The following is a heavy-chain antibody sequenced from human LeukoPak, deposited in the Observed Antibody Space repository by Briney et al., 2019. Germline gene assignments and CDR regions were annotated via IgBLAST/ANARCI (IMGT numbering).Heavy chain of an antibody. Sequence: GESLKISCKGSGYSFTSYWIGWVRQMPGKGLEWMGIIYPGDSDTRYSPSFQGQVTISADKSISTAYLQWSSLKASDTAMYYCARLPPGSYTFYYYGMDVWGQGTTVTVSS. CDR1: GYSFTSYW. V-gene: IGHV5-51*01. CDR3: ARLPPGSYTFYYYGMDV. J-gene: IGHJ6*02. CDR2: IYPGDSDT. D-gene: IGHD1-26*01.